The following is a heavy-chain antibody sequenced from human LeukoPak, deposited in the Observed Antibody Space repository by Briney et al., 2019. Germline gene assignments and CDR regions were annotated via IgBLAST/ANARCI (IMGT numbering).Heavy chain of an antibody. Sequence: SETLSLTCTVSGYSISSGYYWGWIRQPPGKGLEWIGSIYHSGSTYYNPSLKSRVTIPVDTSKNQFSLKLSSVTAADTAVYYCARALGYCSGGSCYFDYWGQGTLVTVSS. J-gene: IGHJ4*02. V-gene: IGHV4-38-2*02. CDR1: GYSISSGYY. CDR3: ARALGYCSGGSCYFDY. D-gene: IGHD2-15*01. CDR2: IYHSGST.